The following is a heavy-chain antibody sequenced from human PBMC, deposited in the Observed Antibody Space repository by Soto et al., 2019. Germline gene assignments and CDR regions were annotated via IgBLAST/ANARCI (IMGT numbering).Heavy chain of an antibody. CDR1: GDSVSSNSAA. V-gene: IGHV6-1*01. D-gene: IGHD6-19*01. Sequence: SQTLPLTCAISGDSVSSNSAAWNWIRQSPSRGLEWLGRTYYRSKWYNDYAVSVKSRITINPDTSTNQFSLQLNSVTPEDTAVYYCAKGRTGIAVTGTIYYHYGMDVWGQGTTVTVSS. CDR2: TYYRSKWYN. J-gene: IGHJ6*02. CDR3: AKGRTGIAVTGTIYYHYGMDV.